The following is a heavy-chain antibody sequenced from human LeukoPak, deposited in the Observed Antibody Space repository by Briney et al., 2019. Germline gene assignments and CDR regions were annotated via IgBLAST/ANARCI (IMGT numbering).Heavy chain of an antibody. V-gene: IGHV4-4*07. Sequence: SETLSLTRTVSRGTINNYHWSWIRQPAGKGLEGIGRIYTRGSPNYHPSLKSRVTMSVDTSNTQFALKLSSVTAADTAVYCCARGRYSADIWFGGDAFDIWGQGTMVCVSS. CDR1: RGTINNYH. D-gene: IGHD3-10*01. J-gene: IGHJ3*02. CDR2: IYTRGSP. CDR3: ARGRYSADIWFGGDAFDI.